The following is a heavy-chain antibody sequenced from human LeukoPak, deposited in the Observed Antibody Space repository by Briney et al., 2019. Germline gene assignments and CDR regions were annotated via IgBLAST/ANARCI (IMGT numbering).Heavy chain of an antibody. Sequence: SETLSLTCTVSGGSISSGDYYWGWIRQHPGKGLEWIGYIFYRGTTYYNPSLKSRVTISPDTSKNQFSLKLTSVTAADTAVYYCARAGGVHNTPLDLDYWGQGVLVTVSS. D-gene: IGHD3/OR15-3a*01. CDR2: IFYRGTT. J-gene: IGHJ4*02. V-gene: IGHV4-31*03. CDR3: ARAGGVHNTPLDLDY. CDR1: GGSISSGDYY.